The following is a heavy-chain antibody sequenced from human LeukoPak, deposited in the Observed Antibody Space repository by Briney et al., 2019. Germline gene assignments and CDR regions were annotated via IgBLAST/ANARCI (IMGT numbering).Heavy chain of an antibody. CDR3: ARTMIVPLPGDAFDI. CDR2: INPNSGGT. V-gene: IGHV1-2*06. J-gene: IGHJ3*02. CDR1: GYTFTGYY. D-gene: IGHD3-22*01. Sequence: VASVKVSCKASGYTFTGYYMHWVRQAPGQGLELVGRINPNSGGTNYAQKFQGRVTMTRDTSISTAYMELSRLRSDDTAVYYCARTMIVPLPGDAFDIWGQGTMVTVSS.